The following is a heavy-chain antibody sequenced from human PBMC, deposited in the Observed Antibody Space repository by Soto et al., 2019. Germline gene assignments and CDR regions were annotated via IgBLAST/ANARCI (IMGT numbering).Heavy chain of an antibody. CDR1: GFTFSSYA. J-gene: IGHJ4*02. D-gene: IGHD6-13*01. CDR3: ARITGIAAAGTDQIDY. CDR2: ISYDGSNK. V-gene: IGHV3-30-3*01. Sequence: QVQLVESGGGVVQPGRSLRLSCAASGFTFSSYAMHWVRQAPGKGLEWVAVISYDGSNKYYADSVKGRFTISRDNSKNTLYLQMNSLRAEDTAVYYCARITGIAAAGTDQIDYGGQGTLVTVSS.